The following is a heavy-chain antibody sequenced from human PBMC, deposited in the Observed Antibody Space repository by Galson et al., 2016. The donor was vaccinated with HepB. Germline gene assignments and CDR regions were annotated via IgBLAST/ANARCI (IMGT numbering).Heavy chain of an antibody. D-gene: IGHD4-17*01. Sequence: SLRLSCAVSGFTVSSDYMSWVRQAPGTELEWVSVIYSGGDTDYADSVKGRFTISRDNSKNTLYLQMSSLRTEDTAVYFCARDPGLRNGMGGWGKGTTVTVSS. CDR1: GFTVSSDY. CDR2: IYSGGDT. V-gene: IGHV3-66*02. J-gene: IGHJ6*04. CDR3: ARDPGLRNGMGG.